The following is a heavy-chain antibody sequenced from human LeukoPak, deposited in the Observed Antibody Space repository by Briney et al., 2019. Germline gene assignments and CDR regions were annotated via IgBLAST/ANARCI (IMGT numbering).Heavy chain of an antibody. CDR1: GYTFTGYY. J-gene: IGHJ4*02. V-gene: IGHV1-69*06. D-gene: IGHD6-13*01. Sequence: EASVKVSCKASGYTFTGYYMHWVRQAPGQGLEWMGGIIPIFGTANYAQKFQGRVTITADKSTSTAYMELSSLRSEDTAVYYCARGSGSRYSWGQGTLVTVSS. CDR3: ARGSGSRYS. CDR2: IIPIFGTA.